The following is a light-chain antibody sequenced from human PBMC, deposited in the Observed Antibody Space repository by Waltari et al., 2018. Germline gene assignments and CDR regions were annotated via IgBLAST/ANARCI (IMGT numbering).Light chain of an antibody. Sequence: QSVLTQPPSASQAPRQRVHLSWSGSRSNIGQNAVTWYQQLPGKAPKLLLYYDDLLPSGVSDRFSGSKSGTSASLAISGLQSEDEAYYYCAVWDDSLNGVVFGGGTKLTVL. CDR2: YDD. CDR1: RSNIGQNA. CDR3: AVWDDSLNGVV. J-gene: IGLJ2*01. V-gene: IGLV1-36*01.